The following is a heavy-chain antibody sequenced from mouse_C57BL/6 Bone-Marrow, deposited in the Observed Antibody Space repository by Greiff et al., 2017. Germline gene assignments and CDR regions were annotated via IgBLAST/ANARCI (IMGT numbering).Heavy chain of an antibody. J-gene: IGHJ2*01. V-gene: IGHV1-50*01. Sequence: VQLQQPGAELVKPGASVKLSCKASGYTFTSYWMQWVKQRPGQGLEWIGEIDPSDSYTNYNQKFKGKATLTVDTSSSTAYMQLSSLTSEDSAVYYCARGGITTVDYWGQGTTLTVSS. CDR1: GYTFTSYW. CDR3: ARGGITTVDY. CDR2: IDPSDSYT. D-gene: IGHD1-1*01.